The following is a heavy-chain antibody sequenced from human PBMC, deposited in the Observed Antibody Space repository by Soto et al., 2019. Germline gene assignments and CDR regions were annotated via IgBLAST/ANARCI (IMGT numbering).Heavy chain of an antibody. D-gene: IGHD3-10*01. Sequence: XGTLFLTCAVYGGSFSGYYWSWIRQPPGKGLEWIGEINHSGSTNYNPSLKSRVTISVDTSKNQFSLKLSSVTAADTAVYYCARGYGSGSYYNLYYYYGMDVWGQGTTVTVSS. CDR1: GGSFSGYY. CDR2: INHSGST. V-gene: IGHV4-34*01. J-gene: IGHJ6*02. CDR3: ARGYGSGSYYNLYYYYGMDV.